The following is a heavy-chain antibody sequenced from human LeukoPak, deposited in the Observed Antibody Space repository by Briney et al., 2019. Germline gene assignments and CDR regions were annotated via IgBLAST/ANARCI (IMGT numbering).Heavy chain of an antibody. Sequence: SVKVSCKASGGTFSSYAISWVRQAPGQGLEWMGGIIPIFGTANYAQKFQGRVTITADESTSTAYMELSSLRSEGTAVYYCARAGGPYYYDSSGYYPFDYWGQGTLVTVSS. CDR2: IIPIFGTA. CDR3: ARAGGPYYYDSSGYYPFDY. D-gene: IGHD3-22*01. CDR1: GGTFSSYA. V-gene: IGHV1-69*13. J-gene: IGHJ4*02.